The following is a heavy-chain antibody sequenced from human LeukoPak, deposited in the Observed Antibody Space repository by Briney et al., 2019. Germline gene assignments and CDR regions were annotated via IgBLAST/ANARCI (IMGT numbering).Heavy chain of an antibody. CDR3: ARVGTSITMIVVVIRDAFDI. V-gene: IGHV4-4*02. D-gene: IGHD3-22*01. CDR2: IYHSGST. J-gene: IGHJ3*02. CDR1: GGSISSSNW. Sequence: PSETQSLTCAVSGGSISSSNWWSWVRQPPGKGLEWIGEIYHSGSTNYNPSLKSRVTISVDKSKNQFSLKLSSVTAADTAVYYCARVGTSITMIVVVIRDAFDIWGQGTMVTVSS.